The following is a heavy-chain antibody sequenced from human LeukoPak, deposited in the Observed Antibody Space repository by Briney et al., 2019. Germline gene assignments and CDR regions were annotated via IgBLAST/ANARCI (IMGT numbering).Heavy chain of an antibody. CDR1: GGSISSYY. J-gene: IGHJ2*01. CDR2: IYYSGST. Sequence: SETLSLTCTVSGGSISSYYWSWIRQPPGKGLEWIGYIYYSGSTNYNPSLKSRVTISLDTSKNQFSLKLSSVTAADTAVYHCARVAAAGARNFDLWGRGTLVTVSS. D-gene: IGHD6-25*01. CDR3: ARVAAAGARNFDL. V-gene: IGHV4-59*12.